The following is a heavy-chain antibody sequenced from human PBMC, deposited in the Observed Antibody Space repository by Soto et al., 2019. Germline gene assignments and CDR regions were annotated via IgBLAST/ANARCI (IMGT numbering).Heavy chain of an antibody. CDR1: GFTFSNAW. Sequence: VQLVESGGGLVKPGGSLRLSCAASGFTFSNAWMSWVRQAPGKGLEWVGRIKSKTDGGTTDYAAPVKGRFTISRDDSKNTLYLQMNSLKTEDTAVYYCTSLLRASYWYFDLWGRGTLVTVSS. J-gene: IGHJ2*01. D-gene: IGHD2-21*01. V-gene: IGHV3-15*01. CDR2: IKSKTDGGTT. CDR3: TSLLRASYWYFDL.